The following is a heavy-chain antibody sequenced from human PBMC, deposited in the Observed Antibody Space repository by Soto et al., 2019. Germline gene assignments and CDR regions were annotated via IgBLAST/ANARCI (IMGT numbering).Heavy chain of an antibody. CDR3: AREGQASYYYYGMDV. Sequence: QVQVVQSGDEVKKPGASVKVSCKASGYTFTNYGFSWVRQAPGQGLEWMGGISGYNGNTKYAEKFQGRVTMTTDTSTSTAHMALRSLRSDDTAVCYCAREGQASYYYYGMDVWGQGPAVTVSS. J-gene: IGHJ6*02. CDR2: ISGYNGNT. V-gene: IGHV1-18*01. CDR1: GYTFTNYG.